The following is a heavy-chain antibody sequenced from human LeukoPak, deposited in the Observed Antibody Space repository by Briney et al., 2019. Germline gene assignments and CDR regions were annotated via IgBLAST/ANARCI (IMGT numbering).Heavy chain of an antibody. CDR1: GFTVSTNY. J-gene: IGHJ6*02. D-gene: IGHD3-3*01. Sequence: PGGSLRLSCAASGFTVSTNYMSWVCQAPGKGLEWVSGIYSGGSTYYADSVKGRFTISRDNSKNTLYFLMNSLRAEDTAVYYCARDRIFGVPQAVYYGMDVWGQGTTVTVSS. CDR2: IYSGGST. CDR3: ARDRIFGVPQAVYYGMDV. V-gene: IGHV3-66*01.